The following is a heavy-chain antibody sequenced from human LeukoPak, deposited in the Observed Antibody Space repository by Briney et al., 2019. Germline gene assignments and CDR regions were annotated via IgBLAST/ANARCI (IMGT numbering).Heavy chain of an antibody. D-gene: IGHD2-15*01. Sequence: GGSLRLSCAASGFTFSNAWMSWVRQAPGKGLEWVGRIKSKTDGGTTDYAAPVKGRFTFSRDDSKNTLYLQMNSLKTEDTAVYYCTTGDIVVVVAATSSVLAHLWGQGTLVTVSS. CDR1: GFTFSNAW. J-gene: IGHJ5*02. CDR2: IKSKTDGGTT. CDR3: TTGDIVVVVAATSSVLAHL. V-gene: IGHV3-15*01.